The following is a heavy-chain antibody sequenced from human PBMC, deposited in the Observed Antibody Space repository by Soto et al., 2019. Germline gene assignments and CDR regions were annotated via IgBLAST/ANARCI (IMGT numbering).Heavy chain of an antibody. J-gene: IGHJ4*02. CDR1: GYIIKNYW. V-gene: IGHV5-51*01. CDR3: FRGGVTSRTFDY. CDR2: IFPDDSDT. Sequence: PGESLKISCKASGYIIKNYWIGWVRQMPGQGLEWMGIIFPDDSDTRYSPSFQGHVTISVDKSISTAYVQWSSLKASDSAIYYCFRGGVTSRTFDYWGQGXLVTVYS. D-gene: IGHD3-16*01.